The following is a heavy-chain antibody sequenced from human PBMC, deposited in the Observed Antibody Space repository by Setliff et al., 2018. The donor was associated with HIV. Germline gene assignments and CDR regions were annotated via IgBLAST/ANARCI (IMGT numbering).Heavy chain of an antibody. CDR2: ISWDGGST. Sequence: SGGSLRLSCAASGFTFDDYTMHWVRQALGKGLEWVSLISWDGGSTYYADSVKGRFTISRDNSKNSLYLQMNSLRTEDTALYYCAKAAGAAVAGTYYCYGMDVWGQGTTVTVSS. V-gene: IGHV3-43*01. J-gene: IGHJ6*02. CDR1: GFTFDDYT. D-gene: IGHD6-19*01. CDR3: AKAAGAAVAGTYYCYGMDV.